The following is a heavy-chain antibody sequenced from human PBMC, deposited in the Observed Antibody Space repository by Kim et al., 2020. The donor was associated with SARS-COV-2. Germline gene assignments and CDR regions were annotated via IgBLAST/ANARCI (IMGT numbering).Heavy chain of an antibody. CDR2: ISGTSTKT. V-gene: IGHV3-11*05. D-gene: IGHD2-2*01. CDR1: GFTFSYHY. Sequence: GGSLRLSCAASGFTFSYHYMHWMRQAPGKGLEWISYISGTSTKTNYADSVKGRFTISRDNTQNSLFLQINSLRADDTALYYCAREERSSPKNFDYWGQGALVTVSS. J-gene: IGHJ4*02. CDR3: AREERSSPKNFDY.